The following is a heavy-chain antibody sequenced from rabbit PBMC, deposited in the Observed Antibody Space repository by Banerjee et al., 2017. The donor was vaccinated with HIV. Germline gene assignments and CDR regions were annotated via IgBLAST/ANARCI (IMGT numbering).Heavy chain of an antibody. J-gene: IGHJ4*01. Sequence: CTASGFDLSTYYSICWVRQAPGKGLEWIACIDAGRSGNTYYASWAKGRFTISKTSSTTVTLQMTSLTAADTATYLCATWGNGRELNLWGPGTLVTVS. CDR3: ATWGNGRELNL. D-gene: IGHD3-1*01. CDR2: IDAGRSGNT. CDR1: GFDLSTYYS. V-gene: IGHV1S40*01.